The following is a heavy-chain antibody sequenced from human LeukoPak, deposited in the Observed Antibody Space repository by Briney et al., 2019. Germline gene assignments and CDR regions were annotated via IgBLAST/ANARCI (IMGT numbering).Heavy chain of an antibody. Sequence: ASVKVSCKVSGYTLTELSMHWVRQAPEKGLEWMGRFDPEDGETIYAQNFQGRVTMTGDTSTSTVYMELSSLRSEDTGVYYCTLFDYGDYDYWGQGTLVTVSS. CDR2: FDPEDGET. J-gene: IGHJ4*02. D-gene: IGHD4-17*01. CDR1: GYTLTELS. CDR3: TLFDYGDYDY. V-gene: IGHV1-24*01.